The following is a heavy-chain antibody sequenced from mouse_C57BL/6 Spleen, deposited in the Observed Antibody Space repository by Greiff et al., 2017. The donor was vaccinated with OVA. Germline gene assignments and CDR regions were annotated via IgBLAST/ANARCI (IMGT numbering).Heavy chain of an antibody. J-gene: IGHJ2*01. CDR2: IDPSDSYT. V-gene: IGHV1-59*01. CDR1: GYTFTSYW. D-gene: IGHD1-1*01. Sequence: QVQLQQPGAELVRPGTSVKLSCKASGYTFTSYWMHWVKQRPGQGLEWIGVIDPSDSYTNYNQKFKGKATLTVDTSSSTAYMQLGSLTSEDSAVYYCARGGVVASDYWGQGTTLTVSS. CDR3: ARGGVVASDY.